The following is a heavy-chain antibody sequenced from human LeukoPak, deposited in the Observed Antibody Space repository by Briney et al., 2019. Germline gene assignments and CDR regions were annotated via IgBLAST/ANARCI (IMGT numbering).Heavy chain of an antibody. D-gene: IGHD3-9*01. CDR2: IYYSGST. V-gene: IGHV4-59*12. J-gene: IGHJ4*02. Sequence: PSETLSLTCTVSGGSISAYYWSWIRQPPGKGLEWIGYIYYSGSTNYNPSFKSRVTISVDTSKNQFSLKLSSVTAADTAVYYCARSGWYYDILTGYPDYFDYWGQGTLVTVSS. CDR1: GGSISAYY. CDR3: ARSGWYYDILTGYPDYFDY.